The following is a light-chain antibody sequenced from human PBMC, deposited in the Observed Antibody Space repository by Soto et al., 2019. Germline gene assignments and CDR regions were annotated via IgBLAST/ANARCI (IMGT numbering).Light chain of an antibody. V-gene: IGKV3-20*01. J-gene: IGKJ2*01. CDR2: GTS. Sequence: PGERATLSCRASQSVSSSYLAWYQQKPGQAPRLLIYGTSSRATGIPDKFSGSGSGTDFTLTINRLEPEDSAVYYWQRYGSSLYTFGQGTKLEIK. CDR1: QSVSSSY. CDR3: QRYGSSLYT.